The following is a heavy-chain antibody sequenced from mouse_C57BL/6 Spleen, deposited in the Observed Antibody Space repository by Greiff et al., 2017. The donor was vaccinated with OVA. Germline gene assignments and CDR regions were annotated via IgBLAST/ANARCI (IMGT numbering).Heavy chain of an antibody. Sequence: VQLQQSGPELVKPGASVKISCKASGYAFSSSWMNWVKQRPGKGLEWIGRIYPGDGDTNYNGKFKGKATLTADKSSSTAYMQLSSLTSEDSAVYYCARDEYDGAWFAYWGQGTLVTVSA. V-gene: IGHV1-82*01. CDR2: IYPGDGDT. J-gene: IGHJ3*01. D-gene: IGHD2-4*01. CDR3: ARDEYDGAWFAY. CDR1: GYAFSSSW.